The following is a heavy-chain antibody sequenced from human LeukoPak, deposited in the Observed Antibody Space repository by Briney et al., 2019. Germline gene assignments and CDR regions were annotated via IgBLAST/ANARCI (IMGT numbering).Heavy chain of an antibody. CDR1: GFTFSSYA. V-gene: IGHV3-23*01. Sequence: PGGSLRLSCAASGFTFSSYAMSWVRQAPGKGLEWVSAISGSGGSTYYADSVKGRFTISRDNSKNTLYLQMNSLRAEDTAVYYCAKVAYYYDSSGGHWFDPWGQGTLVTVSS. CDR2: ISGSGGST. J-gene: IGHJ5*02. D-gene: IGHD3-22*01. CDR3: AKVAYYYDSSGGHWFDP.